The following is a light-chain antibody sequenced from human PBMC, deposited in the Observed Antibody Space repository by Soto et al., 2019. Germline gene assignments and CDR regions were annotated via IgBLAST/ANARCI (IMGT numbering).Light chain of an antibody. V-gene: IGKV3-11*01. Sequence: EIVLTQSPGTLSLSPGERVTLSCRASQSVSSDYLAWYRQKPGQAPRLLIYDASNRATGIPARFSGSGSGTDFTLTISSLEPEDFAVYYCQQRSNWPLTFGGGTKVEIK. J-gene: IGKJ4*01. CDR3: QQRSNWPLT. CDR2: DAS. CDR1: QSVSSDY.